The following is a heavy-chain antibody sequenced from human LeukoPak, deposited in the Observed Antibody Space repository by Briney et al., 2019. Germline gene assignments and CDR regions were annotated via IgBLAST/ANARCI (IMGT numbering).Heavy chain of an antibody. CDR2: ISAYNGNT. V-gene: IGHV1-18*01. J-gene: IGHJ4*02. D-gene: IGHD3-22*01. Sequence: ASVKVSCKASGYTFTNYGISWVRQAPGQGLEWMGWISAYNGNTNYAQKLQGRVTMTTDTSTSTAYMELRSLRSDDTAVYYCARDLWEDYYDSSGYYYVHSYWGQGTLVTVSS. CDR3: ARDLWEDYYDSSGYYYVHSY. CDR1: GYTFTNYG.